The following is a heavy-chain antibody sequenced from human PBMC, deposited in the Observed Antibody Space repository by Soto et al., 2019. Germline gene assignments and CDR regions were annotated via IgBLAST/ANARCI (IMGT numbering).Heavy chain of an antibody. J-gene: IGHJ4*02. CDR3: ARERGYFDY. V-gene: IGHV3-33*01. D-gene: IGHD2-15*01. CDR2: IWYDGSNK. CDR1: GFTFSSYG. Sequence: QVQLVESGGGVVQPGRSLRLSCAASGFTFSSYGMHWVRQAPGTGLEWVAVIWYDGSNKYYADSVKGRFTISRDNSKNTLYLQMNSLRAEDTAVYYCARERGYFDYWGQGTLVTVSS.